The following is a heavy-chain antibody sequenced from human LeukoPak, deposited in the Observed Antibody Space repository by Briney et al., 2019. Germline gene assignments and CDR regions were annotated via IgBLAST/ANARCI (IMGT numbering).Heavy chain of an antibody. CDR1: GFTFSSYS. CDR3: ARDSAPETYYDFWSGYYGSRYFDY. Sequence: GGSLRLSCAASGFTFSSYSMNWVRQAPGKGLEWVSYISSSSTIYYADSVKGRFTISRDNAKNSLYLQMNSLRAEDTAVYYCARDSAPETYYDFWSGYYGSRYFDYWAREPWSPSPQ. J-gene: IGHJ4*02. CDR2: ISSSSTI. V-gene: IGHV3-48*01. D-gene: IGHD3-3*01.